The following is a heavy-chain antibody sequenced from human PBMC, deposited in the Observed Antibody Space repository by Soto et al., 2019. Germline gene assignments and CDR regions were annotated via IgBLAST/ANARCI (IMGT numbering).Heavy chain of an antibody. D-gene: IGHD2-8*01. CDR1: GFTFSSHW. CDR3: VRRTARGNGRHFDY. Sequence: EVQLAESGGGLVQPGGSLRLSCAASGFTFSSHWMHWVRQAPGKGLVWVSRIIGDGNEITYADSVKGRFTISRDNAKNKSITQMDRPGGEGVGVDYCVRRTARGNGRHFDYWGQGTLVTVSS. V-gene: IGHV3-74*01. CDR2: IIGDGNEI. J-gene: IGHJ4*02.